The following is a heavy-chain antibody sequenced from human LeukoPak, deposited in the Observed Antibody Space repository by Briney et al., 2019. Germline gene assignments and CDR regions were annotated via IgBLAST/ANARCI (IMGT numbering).Heavy chain of an antibody. CDR3: ARTRTVTTTLIGY. J-gene: IGHJ4*02. V-gene: IGHV1-2*02. D-gene: IGHD4-11*01. CDR2: INPNSGGT. Sequence: ASVKVSCKASVYTFTGYYMHWVRQAPGQGLEWMGWINPNSGGTNYAQKFQGRVTMTRDTSISTAYMELSRLRSDDTAVYCCARTRTVTTTLIGYWGQGTLVTVSS. CDR1: VYTFTGYY.